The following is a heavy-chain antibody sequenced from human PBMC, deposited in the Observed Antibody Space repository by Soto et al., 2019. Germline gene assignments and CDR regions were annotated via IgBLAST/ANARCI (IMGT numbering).Heavy chain of an antibody. Sequence: GGSLRLSCAASGFTFDDYAMHWVRQAPGKGLEWVSGISWNSGSIVYADSVKVRFTISRDNAKNYLYLQMNSLRAEETALYYCAKGRQPETHNWFDXWGQGTGVTVS. CDR1: GFTFDDYA. CDR2: ISWNSGSI. V-gene: IGHV3-9*01. D-gene: IGHD5-18*01. CDR3: AKGRQPETHNWFDX. J-gene: IGHJ5*02.